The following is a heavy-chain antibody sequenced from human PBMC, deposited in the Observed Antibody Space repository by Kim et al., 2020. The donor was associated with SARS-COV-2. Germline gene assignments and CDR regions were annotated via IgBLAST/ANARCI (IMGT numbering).Heavy chain of an antibody. D-gene: IGHD2-21*02. CDR2: DGRDK. CDR3: AVGGDLDD. Sequence: DGRDKYYADSVKGRFTVSRDNSNNFLYLELSGLRPEDTAVYFCAVGGDLDDWGQGTLVTVAS. V-gene: IGHV3-33*01. J-gene: IGHJ4*02.